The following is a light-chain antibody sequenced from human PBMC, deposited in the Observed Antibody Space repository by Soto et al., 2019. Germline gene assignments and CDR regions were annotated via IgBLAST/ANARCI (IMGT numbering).Light chain of an antibody. CDR2: AAS. CDR3: QQSFSFPVT. Sequence: DIQMTQSQSSLSASVGDRVTITCRANQTITRNLNWYQQKPGTAPKLLIYAASSLQEGVPSRFRGSASGTDFTLTISNPQPEDFAAYSCQQSFSFPVTFGQGTKLEIK. J-gene: IGKJ2*01. V-gene: IGKV1-39*01. CDR1: QTITRN.